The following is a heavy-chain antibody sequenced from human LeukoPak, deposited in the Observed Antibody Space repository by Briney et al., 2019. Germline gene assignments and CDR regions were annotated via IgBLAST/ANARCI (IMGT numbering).Heavy chain of an antibody. CDR2: ISYDGRNQ. V-gene: IGHV3-30*18. Sequence: GGSLRLSCAASGFSFSTYGMHWVRQAPLKGLEWVAAISYDGRNQNYADSVKGRFTISRDNSKNTLYLQMNSLRAEDTAVYYCAKAPPGGTYYYDSSGYRHWGQGTLVTVSS. CDR3: AKAPPGGTYYYDSSGYRH. CDR1: GFSFSTYG. J-gene: IGHJ4*02. D-gene: IGHD3-22*01.